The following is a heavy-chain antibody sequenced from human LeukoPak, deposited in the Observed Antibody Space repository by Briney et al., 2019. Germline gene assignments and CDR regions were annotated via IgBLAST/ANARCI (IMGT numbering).Heavy chain of an antibody. J-gene: IGHJ4*02. V-gene: IGHV4-34*01. D-gene: IGHD1-26*01. CDR3: ARLALQEVGATQTYYLDY. CDR1: GGSFSGYY. Sequence: PSETLSLTCAVYGGSFSGYYRSWIRQPPGKGLEWIGEINHSGSTNYNPSLKSRVTISVDTSKNQFSLKLSSVTAADTAVYYCARLALQEVGATQTYYLDYWGQGTLVTVSS. CDR2: INHSGST.